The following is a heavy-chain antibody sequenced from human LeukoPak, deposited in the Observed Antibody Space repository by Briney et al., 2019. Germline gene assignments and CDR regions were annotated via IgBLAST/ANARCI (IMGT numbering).Heavy chain of an antibody. D-gene: IGHD4-17*01. CDR1: GGSISSYY. CDR2: IYYSGST. J-gene: IGHJ3*02. CDR3: ARTQNYGSDDAFDI. Sequence: SETLSLTCTVSGGSISSYYWSWIRQPPGKGLEWIGYIYYSGSTNYNPSLKSRVTISVDTSKNQFSLKLSSVTAADTAVYYCARTQNYGSDDAFDIWGQGTMVTVSS. V-gene: IGHV4-59*01.